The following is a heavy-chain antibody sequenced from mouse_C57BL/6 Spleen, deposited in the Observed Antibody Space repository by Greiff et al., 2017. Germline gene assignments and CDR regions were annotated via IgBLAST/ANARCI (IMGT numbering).Heavy chain of an antibody. Sequence: VQLQQSGPELVKPGDSVKISCKASGYSFTGYFMNWVMQSHGKSLEWIGRINPYNGDTFYNQKFKGKATLTVDKSSSTAHMELRSLTSEASAVYYCERVTGSHYFDYWGQGTTLTVSS. CDR1: GYSFTGYF. CDR2: INPYNGDT. D-gene: IGHD2-3*01. J-gene: IGHJ2*01. CDR3: ERVTGSHYFDY. V-gene: IGHV1-20*01.